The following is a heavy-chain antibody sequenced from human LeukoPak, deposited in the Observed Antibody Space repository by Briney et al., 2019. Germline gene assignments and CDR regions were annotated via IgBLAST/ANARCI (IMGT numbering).Heavy chain of an antibody. J-gene: IGHJ4*02. CDR1: GFTFSSYW. CDR2: IKPDGSEK. Sequence: GGSLRLSCAASGFTFSSYWMDWVRQAPGKGLEWVANIKPDGSEKYYVDSVKGRFTISRDNAKNSLYLQMNSLRVEDTAVYYCARDKYGAYFDSWGQGTLVIVSS. CDR3: ARDKYGAYFDS. D-gene: IGHD4-17*01. V-gene: IGHV3-7*04.